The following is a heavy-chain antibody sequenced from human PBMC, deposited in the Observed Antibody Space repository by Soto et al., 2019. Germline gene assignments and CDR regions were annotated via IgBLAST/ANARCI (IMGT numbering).Heavy chain of an antibody. CDR1: GFTFSSYS. Sequence: GGSLRLSCAASGFTFSSYSMNWVRQAPGKGLEWVSSISSSSSYIYYADSVKGRFTISRDNAKNSLYLQMNSLRAEDTAVYYCAREGAAAGHSDYWGQGTLVTVSS. J-gene: IGHJ4*02. CDR2: ISSSSSYI. CDR3: AREGAAAGHSDY. D-gene: IGHD6-13*01. V-gene: IGHV3-21*01.